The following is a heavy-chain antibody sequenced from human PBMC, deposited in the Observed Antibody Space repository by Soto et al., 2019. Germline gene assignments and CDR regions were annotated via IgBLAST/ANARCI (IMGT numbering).Heavy chain of an antibody. Sequence: SETLSLTCTVSGGSISSYYWSWIRQPPGKGLEWIGYIYYSGSTNYNPSLKSRVTISVDTSKNQFSLKLSSVTAADTAVYYCGRTPPACSSTSCYVLTGSWFDPWGQGTLVTVSS. CDR2: IYYSGST. D-gene: IGHD2-2*01. CDR1: GGSISSYY. CDR3: GRTPPACSSTSCYVLTGSWFDP. V-gene: IGHV4-59*01. J-gene: IGHJ5*02.